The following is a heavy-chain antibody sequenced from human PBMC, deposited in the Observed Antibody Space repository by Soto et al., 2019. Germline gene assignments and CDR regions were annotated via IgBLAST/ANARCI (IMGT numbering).Heavy chain of an antibody. J-gene: IGHJ4*02. V-gene: IGHV1-69*01. D-gene: IGHD3-3*01. Sequence: QVQLVQSGAAVKKPGSSVKVSCKASGGTFSSYAISWVRQSPGQVLAWRGGIIPIFGTANYPQKFLCIVTITADESTSTSYIEQSSLRSDDTAVYYCARDRGRDGYNYDFFPVDYWGQGTLVTVSS. CDR2: IIPIFGTA. CDR1: GGTFSSYA. CDR3: ARDRGRDGYNYDFFPVDY.